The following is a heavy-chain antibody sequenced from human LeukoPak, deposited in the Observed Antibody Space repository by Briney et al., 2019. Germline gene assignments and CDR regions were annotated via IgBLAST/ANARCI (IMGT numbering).Heavy chain of an antibody. J-gene: IGHJ5*02. CDR2: IDPSDSYT. Sequence: GESLRISCKGSGYSFTSYWISWVRQMPGKGLEWMGRIDPSDSYTNYSPSFQGHVTISADKSISTAYLQWSSLKASDTAMYYCARLPPYWFGGLVDWFDPWGQGTLVTVSS. V-gene: IGHV5-10-1*01. D-gene: IGHD3-10*01. CDR3: ARLPPYWFGGLVDWFDP. CDR1: GYSFTSYW.